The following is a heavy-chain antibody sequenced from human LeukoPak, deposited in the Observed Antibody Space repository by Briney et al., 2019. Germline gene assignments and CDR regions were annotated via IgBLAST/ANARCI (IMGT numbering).Heavy chain of an antibody. J-gene: IGHJ4*02. Sequence: GGSLRLSCAVSGLTFSSSWMDWVRQAPGKGLEWVANIKEDGTETYYVDSVKGRFTISRDNAKNSLYLQMNSLRVEDTAVYYCAREGRSLQTYWGQGTLVTVSS. D-gene: IGHD5-24*01. CDR2: IKEDGTET. V-gene: IGHV3-7*03. CDR3: AREGRSLQTY. CDR1: GLTFSSSW.